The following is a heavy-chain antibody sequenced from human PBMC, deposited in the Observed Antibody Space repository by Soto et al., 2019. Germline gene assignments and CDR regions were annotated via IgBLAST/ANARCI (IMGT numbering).Heavy chain of an antibody. Sequence: GVSLKISCKASGYSFTSYWISWVRQTPGKGLEWMGRIDPSDSNTSYSPSFQGHVVISTDKSTTTAYVPWSSLKASDTATYYCARVKGFRIFDGTDVWGQGTTVTVSS. V-gene: IGHV5-10-1*01. CDR2: IDPSDSNT. D-gene: IGHD2-15*01. CDR1: GYSFTSYW. J-gene: IGHJ6*02. CDR3: ARVKGFRIFDGTDV.